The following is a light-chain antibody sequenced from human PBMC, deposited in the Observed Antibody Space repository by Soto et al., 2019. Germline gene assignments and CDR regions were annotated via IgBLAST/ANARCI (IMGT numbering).Light chain of an antibody. CDR3: LQHNSYPQT. Sequence: DIQMTQSPSSLSASVGDRVTITCRASQGIRDALGWYQQKPGKAPKRLIYAGSSLQSGVPSRFNVSGSGTKFTLTITSLQTEDFATYYCLQHNSYPQTFGQGNKVEIK. CDR2: AGS. J-gene: IGKJ1*01. CDR1: QGIRDA. V-gene: IGKV1-17*01.